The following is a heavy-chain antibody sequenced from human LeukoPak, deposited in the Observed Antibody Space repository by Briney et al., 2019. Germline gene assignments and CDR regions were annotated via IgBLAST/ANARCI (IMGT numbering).Heavy chain of an antibody. Sequence: GGSLRLSCAASGFAFSNYAMSWVRQAPGKGLEWVSSLSGGGDSRYYVDSVMGRFTISRDNSKNTLYLQMNSLRAEDTAVYYCAKAVRSMVTGGGYFDSWGQGTLVTVSS. V-gene: IGHV3-23*01. J-gene: IGHJ4*02. CDR1: GFAFSNYA. D-gene: IGHD3-10*01. CDR3: AKAVRSMVTGGGYFDS. CDR2: LSGGGDSR.